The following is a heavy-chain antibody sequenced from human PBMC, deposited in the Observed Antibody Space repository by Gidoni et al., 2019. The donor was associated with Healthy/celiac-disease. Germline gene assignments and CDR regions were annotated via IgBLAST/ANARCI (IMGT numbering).Heavy chain of an antibody. J-gene: IGHJ5*02. V-gene: IGHV3-48*03. CDR2: ISSSGSTI. Sequence: EVQLVESGGGLVQPGGSLRLSCAASGFTFSSYEMNWVRQAPGKGLEWVSYISSSGSTIYYADSVKGRFTISRDNAKNSLYLQMNSLRAEDTAVYYCARGGDIVVVVAAGHWFDPWGQGTLVTVSS. D-gene: IGHD2-15*01. CDR1: GFTFSSYE. CDR3: ARGGDIVVVVAAGHWFDP.